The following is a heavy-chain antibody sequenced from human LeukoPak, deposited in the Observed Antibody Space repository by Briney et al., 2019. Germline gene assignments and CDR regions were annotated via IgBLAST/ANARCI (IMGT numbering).Heavy chain of an antibody. Sequence: PSETLSLTCTVSGGSISSYYWSWIRQPPGKGLEWIGYIYYSGSTNYNPSLKSRVTISVDTSKNQFSLKLSSVTAADTAVYYCARGGSSWYNYYYYYMDVWGKGTTVTVSS. J-gene: IGHJ6*03. CDR3: ARGGSSWYNYYYYYMDV. CDR1: GGSISSYY. D-gene: IGHD6-13*01. V-gene: IGHV4-59*01. CDR2: IYYSGST.